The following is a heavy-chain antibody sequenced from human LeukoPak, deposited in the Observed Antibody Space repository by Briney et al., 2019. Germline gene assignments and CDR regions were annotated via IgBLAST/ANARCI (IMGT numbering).Heavy chain of an antibody. V-gene: IGHV4-4*07. CDR1: GGFIRSYY. CDR3: AREGIIDAFDI. J-gene: IGHJ3*02. Sequence: SETLSLTCTVSGGFIRSYYWSWIRQPAGKGLELIGRIYTNGTTTYNPALKSRVTISVDTSKNQFSLKLSSVTAADTAVYYCAREGIIDAFDIWGQGTVVTVSS. CDR2: IYTNGTT.